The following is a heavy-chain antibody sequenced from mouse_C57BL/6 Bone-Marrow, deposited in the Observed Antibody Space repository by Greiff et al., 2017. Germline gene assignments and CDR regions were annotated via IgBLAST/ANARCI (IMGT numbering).Heavy chain of an antibody. CDR3: AIEGYDYSYAMDY. J-gene: IGHJ4*01. V-gene: IGHV5-6*01. CDR1: GFTFSSYG. Sequence: EVQLQQSGGDLVKPGGSLKLSCAASGFTFSSYGMSWVRQTPDKRLEWVATISSGGSYTYYPDSVKGRFTISRDNAKNTLYLQMSSLKSEDTAMYYCAIEGYDYSYAMDYWGQGTSVTVSS. D-gene: IGHD2-4*01. CDR2: ISSGGSYT.